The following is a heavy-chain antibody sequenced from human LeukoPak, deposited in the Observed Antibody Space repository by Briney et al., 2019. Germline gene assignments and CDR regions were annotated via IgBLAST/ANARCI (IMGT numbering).Heavy chain of an antibody. D-gene: IGHD3-9*01. V-gene: IGHV5-10-1*01. Sequence: GESLRISCQVSGYNLSTYWTTWVRQMSGKGLEWMGRIDPSDSYINFSTSFQGHVTISAGKSISTAYLQWGSLRASDTAMYYCARHYDILTAFFSWCQGTLVAVSS. CDR1: GYNLSTYW. J-gene: IGHJ4*02. CDR3: ARHYDILTAFFS. CDR2: IDPSDSYI.